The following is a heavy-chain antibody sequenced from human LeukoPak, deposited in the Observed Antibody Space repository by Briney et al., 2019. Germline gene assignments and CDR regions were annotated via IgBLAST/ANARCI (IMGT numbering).Heavy chain of an antibody. V-gene: IGHV3-74*01. J-gene: IGHJ3*02. Sequence: GGSLRLTCAASGFTFSSYWMHWVRQAPGKGLVWVSRINSDGSSTSYADSVKGRFTISRDNAKNTLYLQMNSLRAEDTAVYYCASLLLCYGCSSSSDSFDIWGQGTMATVSS. CDR2: INSDGSST. CDR3: ASLLLCYGCSSSSDSFDI. D-gene: IGHD6-6*01. CDR1: GFTFSSYW.